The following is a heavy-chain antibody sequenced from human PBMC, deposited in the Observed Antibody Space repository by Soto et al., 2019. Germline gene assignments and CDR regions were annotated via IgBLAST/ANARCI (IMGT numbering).Heavy chain of an antibody. Sequence: QVQLVQSGAEVKRPGTSVKVSCKVSGYTFTNYGINWVRQAPGQGLEWVGWFNPANRNTNYAQKFQDRVSMTTDTSTNTAHMELRGLRSDDTAVYYCARVRFGDPFDFWGQGTLVTVSS. J-gene: IGHJ4*02. D-gene: IGHD2-21*02. CDR2: FNPANRNT. CDR1: GYTFTNYG. CDR3: ARVRFGDPFDF. V-gene: IGHV1-18*01.